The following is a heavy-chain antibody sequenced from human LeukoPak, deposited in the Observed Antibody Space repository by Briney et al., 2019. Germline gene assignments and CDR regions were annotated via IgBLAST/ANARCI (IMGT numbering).Heavy chain of an antibody. CDR2: IRYDGSNK. Sequence: PGGSLRLSCAASGFTFSSYAMSRVRQAPGKGLEWVAFIRYDGSNKYYADSVKGRFTISRDNSKNTLYLQMNSLRAEDTAVYYCAKRGYCSSTSCYVYYYYYMDVWGKGTTVTISS. CDR1: GFTFSSYA. CDR3: AKRGYCSSTSCYVYYYYYMDV. D-gene: IGHD2-2*01. J-gene: IGHJ6*03. V-gene: IGHV3-30*02.